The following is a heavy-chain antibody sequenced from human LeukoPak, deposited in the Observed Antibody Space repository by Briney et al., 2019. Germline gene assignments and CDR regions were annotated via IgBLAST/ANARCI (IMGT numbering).Heavy chain of an antibody. CDR2: IYYSGST. Sequence: SETLSLTCTVSGGSISSYYWSWIRQPPGKGLEWIGYIYYSGSTNYNPSFKSRVTMSVDTSKNQFSLKLSSVTAADTAVYYCARMTPPDYYFDYWGQGTLVTVSS. V-gene: IGHV4-59*12. J-gene: IGHJ4*02. CDR1: GGSISSYY. CDR3: ARMTPPDYYFDY.